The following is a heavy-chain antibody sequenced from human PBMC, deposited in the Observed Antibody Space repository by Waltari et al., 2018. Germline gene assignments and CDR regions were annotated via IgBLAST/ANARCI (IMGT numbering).Heavy chain of an antibody. CDR1: SY. J-gene: IGHJ4*02. CDR2: IHFTGVP. D-gene: IGHD1-20*01. V-gene: IGHV4-59*13. Sequence: SYWGWIRQPPGKGLEWIGYIHFTGVPNYSPSLESRVVISVDTSKNQFSLKVNSVTAADTAVYYCATLVTSCIEDNCYDALGSWGLGALVTVSS. CDR3: ATLVTSCIEDNCYDALGS.